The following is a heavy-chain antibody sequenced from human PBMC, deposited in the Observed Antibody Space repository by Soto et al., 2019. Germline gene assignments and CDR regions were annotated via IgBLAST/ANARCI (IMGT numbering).Heavy chain of an antibody. V-gene: IGHV5-51*01. CDR2: MYPDDSDI. J-gene: IGHJ2*01. CDR1: GYSFSFYW. D-gene: IGHD3-22*01. CDR3: ATAYVYDSSGYAPPYWYFDL. Sequence: PGESLKISCNASGYSFSFYWIGWVRQMPGKGLEWMAIMYPDDSDIRYSPSFEAHVTISADKSTSTAFLQWSSLKASDTAMYYFATAYVYDSSGYAPPYWYFDLWGRGTLVTVS.